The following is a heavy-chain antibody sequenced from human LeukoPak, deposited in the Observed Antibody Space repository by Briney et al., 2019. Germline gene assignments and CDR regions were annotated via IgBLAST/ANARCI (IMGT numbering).Heavy chain of an antibody. Sequence: SETLSLTCTVSGDSMTNYYWSWIRQPPGKGLEWIGYIYYSGSTNYNPSLKSRVTISVDTSKNQFTLKLSSVTAADTAVYYCARGRYGWLPFDYWGQGTLVTVSS. CDR2: IYYSGST. J-gene: IGHJ4*02. CDR3: ARGRYGWLPFDY. V-gene: IGHV4-59*01. CDR1: GDSMTNYY. D-gene: IGHD3-16*01.